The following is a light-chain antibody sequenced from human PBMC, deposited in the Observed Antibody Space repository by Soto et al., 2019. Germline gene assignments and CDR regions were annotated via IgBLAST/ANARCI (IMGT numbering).Light chain of an antibody. CDR1: QSVSSSY. Sequence: EIVLTQSPGTLSLSLGERATLSCRASQSVSSSYLAWYQQKPGQAPRLLIYGASSRATGIPDRFSGSGSGTDFTLTISRLEPEDFAVYYCQQYDSSPVTFGGGTKVEIK. CDR3: QQYDSSPVT. J-gene: IGKJ4*01. CDR2: GAS. V-gene: IGKV3-20*01.